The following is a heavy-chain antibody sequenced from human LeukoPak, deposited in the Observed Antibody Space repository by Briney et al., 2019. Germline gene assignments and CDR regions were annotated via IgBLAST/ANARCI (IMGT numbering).Heavy chain of an antibody. D-gene: IGHD6-13*01. Sequence: VRQAPGXXXEWXXWISAYNGNTNYAQKLQGRVTMTTDTSTSTAYMELRSLRSDDTAVYYCARDLPLYSSSWYGRYWGQGTLVTVSS. CDR2: ISAYNGNT. V-gene: IGHV1-18*01. CDR3: ARDLPLYSSSWYGRY. J-gene: IGHJ4*02.